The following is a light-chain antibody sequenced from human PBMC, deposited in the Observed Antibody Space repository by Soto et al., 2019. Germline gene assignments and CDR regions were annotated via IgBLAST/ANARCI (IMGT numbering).Light chain of an antibody. Sequence: DIQMTQSPSSLSASVGDRVTITCRASQGISNYLAWYQQKPGKVPKLLIYAASTLQSGVPSRFSGSGSGTDFTLTISSLQLEDVATYYCQKYNSAPPGGTFGPGTKVDIK. J-gene: IGKJ3*01. CDR2: AAS. CDR3: QKYNSAPPGGT. CDR1: QGISNY. V-gene: IGKV1-27*01.